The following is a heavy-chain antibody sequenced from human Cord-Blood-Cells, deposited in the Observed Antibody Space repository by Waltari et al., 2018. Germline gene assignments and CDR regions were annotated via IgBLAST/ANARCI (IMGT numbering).Heavy chain of an antibody. CDR2: IYYSGST. V-gene: IGHV4-59*01. D-gene: IGHD2-15*01. CDR1: GGSISSYY. Sequence: QVQLQESGPGLVKPSETLSLTCTVAGGSISSYYGSWIRQPPGKGLEWIVDIYYSGSTNSNPSRKSRATISVDTSKNQFSLKLSSVTAADTAVYYCARGAVVVVAATSYYYGMDVWGQGTTVTVSS. CDR3: ARGAVVVVAATSYYYGMDV. J-gene: IGHJ6*02.